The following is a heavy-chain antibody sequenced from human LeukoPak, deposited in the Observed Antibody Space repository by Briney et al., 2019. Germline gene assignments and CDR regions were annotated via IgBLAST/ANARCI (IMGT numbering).Heavy chain of an antibody. D-gene: IGHD1-26*01. CDR2: INPNSGGT. V-gene: IGHV1-2*02. CDR1: GYTFTGYY. J-gene: IGHJ6*03. Sequence: ASVKVSCKASGYTFTGYYMHWVRQAPGQGLEWMGWINPNSGGTNYAQKFQGRVTMTRDTSISTAYMELSRLRSDDTAVYYCARDDGGSYLHYYYYYMDVWGKGTTVTISS. CDR3: ARDDGGSYLHYYYYYMDV.